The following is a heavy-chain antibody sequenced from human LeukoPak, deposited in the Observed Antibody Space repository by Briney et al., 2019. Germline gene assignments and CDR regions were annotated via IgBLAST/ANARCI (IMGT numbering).Heavy chain of an antibody. CDR3: ARAYSSSWYFNWFDP. D-gene: IGHD6-13*01. Sequence: SETLSLTCTVSGYSISSGYFWGWIRQPPGKGLEWIGTIYNSGSTYHNASLESRVTISVDTSKNQFSLKLSSVTAADTAVYYCARAYSSSWYFNWFDPWGQGTLVTVSS. CDR2: IYNSGST. CDR1: GYSISSGYF. V-gene: IGHV4-38-2*02. J-gene: IGHJ5*02.